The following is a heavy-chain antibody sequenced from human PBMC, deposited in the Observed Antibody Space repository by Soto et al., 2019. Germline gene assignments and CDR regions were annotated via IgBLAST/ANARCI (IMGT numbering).Heavy chain of an antibody. CDR2: VRPGNGNA. J-gene: IGHJ4*02. D-gene: IGHD2-21*02. V-gene: IGHV1-8*01. CDR1: GYTFTDYX. Sequence: QVQVVQSRAEVKKPGASVQVSCKTSGYTFTDYXXXXXXQATGQGLEWMGWVRPGNGNAGYAPQFQGRVTMTSDTSISTVYMELSSLTSEDTAVYFCEVTTGYWGQGTKVTVSS. CDR3: EVTTGY.